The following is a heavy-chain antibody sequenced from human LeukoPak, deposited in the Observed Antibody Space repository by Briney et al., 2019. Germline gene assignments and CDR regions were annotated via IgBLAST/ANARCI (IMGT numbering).Heavy chain of an antibody. Sequence: SVKVSCKASGGTFSSYAISWVRQAPGQGLEWTGGIIPIFGTANYAQKFQGRVTITADESTSTAYMELSSLRSEDTAVYYCARDGSLAYYYDSSGYYRYYGMDVWGQGTTVTVSS. CDR2: IIPIFGTA. CDR1: GGTFSSYA. CDR3: ARDGSLAYYYDSSGYYRYYGMDV. V-gene: IGHV1-69*01. D-gene: IGHD3-22*01. J-gene: IGHJ6*02.